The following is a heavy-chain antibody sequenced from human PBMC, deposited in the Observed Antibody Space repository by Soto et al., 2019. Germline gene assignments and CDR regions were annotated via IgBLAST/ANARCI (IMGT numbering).Heavy chain of an antibody. CDR2: ISNSGNSK. Sequence: GESLKISCAASGFTFINYAMAWVRQAPGKGLEWVSGISNSGNSKYYADSVKGRFTISRDNSKNTLYLQMNSLGAEDTALYYCAKLNSRTILKGNGFDPWGQGTLVTVSS. CDR1: GFTFINYA. J-gene: IGHJ5*02. CDR3: AKLNSRTILKGNGFDP. D-gene: IGHD3-3*01. V-gene: IGHV3-23*01.